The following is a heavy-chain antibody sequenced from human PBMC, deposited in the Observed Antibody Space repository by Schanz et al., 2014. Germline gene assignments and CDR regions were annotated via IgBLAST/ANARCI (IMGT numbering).Heavy chain of an antibody. V-gene: IGHV3-23*01. J-gene: IGHJ4*02. CDR1: GFTFNSYA. CDR2: ISGSGGST. D-gene: IGHD1-1*01. Sequence: DVQLLESGGGLVQPGGSLRLSCAASGFTFNSYAMSWVRQAPGKGLEWVSAISGSGGSTYYADSVEGRFTISRDNSRNTLYLQMNSLRAGDTAVYYCARGTDWNLHYWGQGALVTVSS. CDR3: ARGTDWNLHY.